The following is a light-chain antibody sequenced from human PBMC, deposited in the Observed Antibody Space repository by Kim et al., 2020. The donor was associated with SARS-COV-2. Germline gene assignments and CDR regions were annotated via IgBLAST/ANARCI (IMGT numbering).Light chain of an antibody. Sequence: QAVVTQPPSASGTPGQRVTISCSGSSSSSVIWYQQLPKAAPKLLIHPHNQRPSGIPDRFSASKSGTSASLAISGLQSEDEADYYCAVWDSNLHRWVFGGGTQLTVL. CDR1: SSSS. CDR3: AVWDSNLHRWV. CDR2: PHN. J-gene: IGLJ2*01. V-gene: IGLV1-44*01.